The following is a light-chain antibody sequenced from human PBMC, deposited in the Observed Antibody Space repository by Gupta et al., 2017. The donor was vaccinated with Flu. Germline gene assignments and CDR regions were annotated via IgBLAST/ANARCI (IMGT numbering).Light chain of an antibody. CDR3: QQTYTTPYT. Sequence: GDRVTITCRASQSISSFLSWYRQKPGKAPNLLIFAASTLQTGVPSRFSGSGSGTDFTLTISSLQPEDFATYYCQQTYTTPYTFGQGTKLGIK. CDR2: AAS. J-gene: IGKJ2*01. CDR1: QSISSF. V-gene: IGKV1-39*01.